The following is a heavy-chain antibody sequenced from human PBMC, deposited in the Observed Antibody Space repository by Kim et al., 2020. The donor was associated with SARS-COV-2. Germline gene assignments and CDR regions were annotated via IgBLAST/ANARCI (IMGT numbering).Heavy chain of an antibody. J-gene: IGHJ4*02. D-gene: IGHD3-9*01. Sequence: VTGRFTISGDNSKNTLYLQMNSLRAEDTAVDYCAKGAYYAILTGYYGLDYWGQGTLVTVSS. CDR3: AKGAYYAILTGYYGLDY. V-gene: IGHV3-30*02.